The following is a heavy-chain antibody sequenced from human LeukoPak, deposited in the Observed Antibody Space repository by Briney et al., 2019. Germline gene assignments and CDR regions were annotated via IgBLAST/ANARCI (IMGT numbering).Heavy chain of an antibody. V-gene: IGHV3-43*01. J-gene: IGHJ6*03. CDR1: GFTFDDYT. CDR2: ISWDGGST. D-gene: IGHD5-18*01. CDR3: AKAGYSYGSHYYYYMDV. Sequence: PGGSLRLSCAASGFTFDDYTMHWVRQAPGKGLEWVSLISWDGGSTYYADSVKGRFTISRDNSKNSLYLQMNSLRTEDTALYYCAKAGYSYGSHYYYYMDVWGKGTTVTISS.